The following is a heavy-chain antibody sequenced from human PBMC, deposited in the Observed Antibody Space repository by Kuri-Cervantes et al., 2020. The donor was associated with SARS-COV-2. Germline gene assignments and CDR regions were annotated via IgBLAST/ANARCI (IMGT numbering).Heavy chain of an antibody. Sequence: SLKISCAASGFTFDDYAMHWVRQAPGKGLGWVSGISWNSGSIGYADSVKGRFTISRDNAKNSLYLQMNSLRAEDTALYYCARHPYRYYFDYWGQGTLVTVSS. D-gene: IGHD3-16*02. V-gene: IGHV3-9*01. J-gene: IGHJ4*02. CDR2: ISWNSGSI. CDR1: GFTFDDYA. CDR3: ARHPYRYYFDY.